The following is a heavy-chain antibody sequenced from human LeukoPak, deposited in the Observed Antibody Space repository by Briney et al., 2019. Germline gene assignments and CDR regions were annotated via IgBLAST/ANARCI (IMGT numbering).Heavy chain of an antibody. D-gene: IGHD3-10*01. J-gene: IGHJ4*02. V-gene: IGHV3-23*01. CDR1: GFILHNYA. CDR3: VRVHGWAFDY. Sequence: GWALTLSFATSGFILHNYAMNWVRQAPGKGLEWVSTISGGSYYADSVKGRFTISRDNSKNTVYLQMNSLKAEDTAVYYCVRVHGWAFDYWGQGALVTVSS. CDR2: ISGGS.